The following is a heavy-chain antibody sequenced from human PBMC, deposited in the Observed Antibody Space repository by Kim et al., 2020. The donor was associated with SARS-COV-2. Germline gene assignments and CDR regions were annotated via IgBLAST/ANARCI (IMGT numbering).Heavy chain of an antibody. CDR1: GYTFTSYA. J-gene: IGHJ3*02. CDR2: INAGNGNT. Sequence: ASVKVSCKASGYTFTSYAMHWVRQAPGQRLEWMGWINAGNGNTKYSQKFQGRVTITRDTSASTAYMELSSLRSEDTAVYYCARGSITIFGVVIGTDAFDIWGQGTMVTASS. V-gene: IGHV1-3*01. D-gene: IGHD3-3*01. CDR3: ARGSITIFGVVIGTDAFDI.